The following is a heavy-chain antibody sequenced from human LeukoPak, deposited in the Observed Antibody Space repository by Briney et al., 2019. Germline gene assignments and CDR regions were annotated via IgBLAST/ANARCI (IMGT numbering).Heavy chain of an antibody. D-gene: IGHD1-26*01. CDR3: AKSFRGYTGSYFDY. J-gene: IGHJ4*02. V-gene: IGHV3-23*01. Sequence: GGSLRLSCAASDFSFGGYAMSWVRQAPGKGLEWVSAISGCGSTTYYADSVKGRFSISRDNSGNTLYLQMNSLTAEDTAVYYCAKSFRGYTGSYFDYWGQGTLVTVSS. CDR1: DFSFGGYA. CDR2: ISGCGSTT.